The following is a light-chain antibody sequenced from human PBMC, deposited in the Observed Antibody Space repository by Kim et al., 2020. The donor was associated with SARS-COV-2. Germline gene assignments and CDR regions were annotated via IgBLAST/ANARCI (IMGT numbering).Light chain of an antibody. V-gene: IGLV1-47*02. Sequence: QSVLTQPPSASGTPGQRVTISCSGSSSNIGSNYVYWYQQLPGTAPKLLIYSNNQRPSGVPDRFSGSKSGTSASLAISGLRSEDEDDYYWAAWDDSLSGWVFGGGTQLPVL. CDR1: SSNIGSNY. CDR3: AAWDDSLSGWV. CDR2: SNN. J-gene: IGLJ3*02.